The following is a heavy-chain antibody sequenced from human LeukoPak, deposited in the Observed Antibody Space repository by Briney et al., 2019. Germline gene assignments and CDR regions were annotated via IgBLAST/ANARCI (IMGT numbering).Heavy chain of an antibody. D-gene: IGHD5-18*01. CDR2: ISGSGGST. CDR1: GFTFSSYA. Sequence: GGSLRLSCAASGFTFSSYAMSWVRQAPGKGLEWVSAISGSGGSTYYADSVKGRFTISRDNSKNTLSLQMNSLRAEDTAVYYCAKDIAQGYTYGSIEQDFWGQGTLVTVSS. V-gene: IGHV3-23*01. CDR3: AKDIAQGYTYGSIEQDF. J-gene: IGHJ4*02.